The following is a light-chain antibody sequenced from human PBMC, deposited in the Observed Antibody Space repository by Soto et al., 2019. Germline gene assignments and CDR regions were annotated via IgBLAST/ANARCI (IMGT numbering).Light chain of an antibody. V-gene: IGKV3-11*01. CDR2: AAS. Sequence: EIVLTQSPATLSLSPGERATLSCRASQSVTTYLDWYQQKPGQAPRLLIYAASNRATGIPARFSGSGSGTDFTLTISSIEPEDFAVYYCQRRENWPPLFTFGPGTKVDIK. CDR3: QRRENWPPLFT. J-gene: IGKJ3*01. CDR1: QSVTTY.